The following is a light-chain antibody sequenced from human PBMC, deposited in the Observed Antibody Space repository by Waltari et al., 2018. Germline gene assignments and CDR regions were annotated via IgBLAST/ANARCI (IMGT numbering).Light chain of an antibody. CDR3: CTYVGRSTLM. CDR1: SSDVGTYNL. J-gene: IGLJ3*02. Sequence: QSALTPPASVSGSPGQSITISCTGSSSDVGTYNLFSWYQQQPGNVPKRLLYDLTKRPSAVSISYSGSKSGNTASLTISGRQAEDEADYYCCTYVGRSTLMFGGRTKLTVL. V-gene: IGLV2-23*02. CDR2: DLT.